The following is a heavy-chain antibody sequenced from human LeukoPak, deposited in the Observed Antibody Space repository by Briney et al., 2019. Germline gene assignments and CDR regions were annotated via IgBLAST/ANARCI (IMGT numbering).Heavy chain of an antibody. V-gene: IGHV3-7*01. Sequence: GGSLRLSCSASGFTFSSSWMAWVRQAPGKGLEWVGNIKEDGNAKNYVVSVRGRFTISRDNAKNSLYLQMNSLRGEDTAVYYCTRDSGYNAFDIWGQGTMVTVSS. CDR1: GFTFSSSW. J-gene: IGHJ3*02. D-gene: IGHD5-12*01. CDR2: IKEDGNAK. CDR3: TRDSGYNAFDI.